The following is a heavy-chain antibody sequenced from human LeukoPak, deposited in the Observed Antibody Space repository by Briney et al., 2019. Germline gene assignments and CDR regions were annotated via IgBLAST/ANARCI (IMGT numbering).Heavy chain of an antibody. V-gene: IGHV1-2*06. D-gene: IGHD5-24*01. CDR2: INPNSGGT. Sequence: GASVKVSCKASGYTFTDYYMHWVRQAPGQGLEWMGRINPNSGGTNYAQKFQGRVTMTRDTSISTAYMELSRLRSDDTAVYYCAGGFGLGDGYNYDPFDAFDIWGQGTMVTVSS. CDR1: GYTFTDYY. CDR3: AGGFGLGDGYNYDPFDAFDI. J-gene: IGHJ3*02.